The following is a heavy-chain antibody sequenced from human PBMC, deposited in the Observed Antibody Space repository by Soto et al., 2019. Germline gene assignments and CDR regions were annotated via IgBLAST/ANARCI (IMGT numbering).Heavy chain of an antibody. CDR2: IYYSGST. J-gene: IGHJ5*02. D-gene: IGHD5-12*01. Sequence: PSETLSLTCIVSGGSISENFWSWIRQHPGKGLEWIGYIYYSGSTYYNPSLKSRVTISVDTSKNQFSLKLSSVTAADTAVYYCARARPGYSGYDMYNWFDPWGQGTLVTVSS. V-gene: IGHV4-31*03. CDR3: ARARPGYSGYDMYNWFDP. CDR1: GGSISENF.